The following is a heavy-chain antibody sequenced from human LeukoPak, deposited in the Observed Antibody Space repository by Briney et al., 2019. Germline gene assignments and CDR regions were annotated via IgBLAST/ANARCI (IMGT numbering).Heavy chain of an antibody. Sequence: GGSLRLSCAASGFTFSSYSMNWVRQAPGKGLEWVSYISSSSSTMYYADSVKGRFTISRDNAKNSLYLQMNSLRDEDTAVYYCARGYDYGDPRTDYYGMDVWGQGSTVTVSS. D-gene: IGHD4-17*01. CDR1: GFTFSSYS. CDR3: ARGYDYGDPRTDYYGMDV. J-gene: IGHJ6*02. V-gene: IGHV3-48*02. CDR2: ISSSSSTM.